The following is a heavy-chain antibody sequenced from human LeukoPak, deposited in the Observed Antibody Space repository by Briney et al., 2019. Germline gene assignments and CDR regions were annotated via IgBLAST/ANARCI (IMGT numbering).Heavy chain of an antibody. CDR3: AKEVGALGTPLFDY. D-gene: IGHD1-26*01. CDR1: GFTFSSYA. CDR2: ISSSGDT. V-gene: IGHV3-23*01. Sequence: PGGSLRLSCAASGFTFSSYAMSWVRQAPGKGLEWVSGISSSGDTYYADSVKGRCTISRDNSKNTLDLQMNSLRLDDTAVYFCAKEVGALGTPLFDYWGQGTLVTVSS. J-gene: IGHJ4*02.